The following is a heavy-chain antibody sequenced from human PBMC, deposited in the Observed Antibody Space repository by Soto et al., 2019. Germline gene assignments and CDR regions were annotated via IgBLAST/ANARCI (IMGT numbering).Heavy chain of an antibody. V-gene: IGHV4-39*01. D-gene: IGHD4-4*01. CDR1: GGSISSSSYY. CDR3: VSDYSKGVDY. J-gene: IGHJ4*02. Sequence: SETLSLTCTVSGGSISSSSYYWGWIRQPPGKGLEWIGSIYYSGSTYYNPSLKSRVTISVDTSKNQFSLKLSSVTAADTAVYYCVSDYSKGVDYWGQGTLVTVSS. CDR2: IYYSGST.